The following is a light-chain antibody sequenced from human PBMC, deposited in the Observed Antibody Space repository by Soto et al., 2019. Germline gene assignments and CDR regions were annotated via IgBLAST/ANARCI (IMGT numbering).Light chain of an antibody. CDR1: SGDVGAYDY. J-gene: IGLJ1*01. CDR3: CSLTTSHTYV. Sequence: QSALTQPASVSGSPGQSITISCTGTSGDVGAYDYVSWYQQHPGKAPKLMIYHVTYRPSGVSNRYSGSKSGNSASLTISGLQADDEADYYCCSLTTSHTYVFGSGTKVTVL. V-gene: IGLV2-14*03. CDR2: HVT.